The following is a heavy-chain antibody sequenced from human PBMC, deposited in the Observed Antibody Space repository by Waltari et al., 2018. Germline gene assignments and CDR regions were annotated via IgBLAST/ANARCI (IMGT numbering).Heavy chain of an antibody. CDR2: TYYRSKWYN. Sequence: QVQLQQSGPALVKPSQTLSLTCAISGASFSSHSAALNWILQATSLCLEWLGRTYYRSKWYNDYAVSVKSRITINPDTSKNQFSLQLNSVTPEDTAVYYCARDRGSSWYDYYYYYGMDVWGQGTTVTVSS. CDR1: GASFSSHSAA. V-gene: IGHV6-1*01. D-gene: IGHD6-13*01. CDR3: ARDRGSSWYDYYYYYGMDV. J-gene: IGHJ6*02.